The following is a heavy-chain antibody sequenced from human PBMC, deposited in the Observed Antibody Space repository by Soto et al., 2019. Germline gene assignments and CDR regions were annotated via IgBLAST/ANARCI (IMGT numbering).Heavy chain of an antibody. D-gene: IGHD3-22*01. CDR2: ISSSSRYT. J-gene: IGHJ4*02. CDR1: GFTFSDYY. V-gene: IGHV3-11*06. Sequence: GGSLRLSCAASGFTFSDYYMSWIRQAPGKGLEWVSYISSSSRYTNYADSVKGRFTISRDNAENSLYLQMNSLRAEDTAVYYCSGISDSSGYSDYWGQGTLVTVSS. CDR3: SGISDSSGYSDY.